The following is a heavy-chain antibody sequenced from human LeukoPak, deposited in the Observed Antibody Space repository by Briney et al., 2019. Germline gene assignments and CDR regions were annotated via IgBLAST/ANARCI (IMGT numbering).Heavy chain of an antibody. D-gene: IGHD1-1*01. J-gene: IGHJ4*02. CDR1: GFSFSTYS. CDR2: IVGSSSNI. V-gene: IGHV3-48*04. Sequence: GGSLRLSCTASGFSFSTYSMDWVRQAPGKGLEWVSYIVGSSSNIYYADSVKGRFTISRDNAKNSLYLQMDSLRAEDTAVYYCATDSPETAAFDYWGQGTLVTVSS. CDR3: ATDSPETAAFDY.